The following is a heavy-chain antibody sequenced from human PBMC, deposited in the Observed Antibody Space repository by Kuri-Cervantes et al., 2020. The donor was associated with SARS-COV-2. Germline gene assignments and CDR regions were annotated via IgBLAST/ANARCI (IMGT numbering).Heavy chain of an antibody. D-gene: IGHD3-22*01. CDR1: GYTFTGYY. CDR3: ARDIDYYESYYYYYMDV. V-gene: IGHV1-2*02. J-gene: IGHJ6*03. CDR2: INPNSGGT. Sequence: ASVKVSCKASGYTFTGYYMQWVRQAPGQGLEWMGWINPNSGGTNYAQKFQGRVTMTRDTSISTAYMELSRLRSDDTAVYYCARDIDYYESYYYYYMDVWGKGTTVTVSS.